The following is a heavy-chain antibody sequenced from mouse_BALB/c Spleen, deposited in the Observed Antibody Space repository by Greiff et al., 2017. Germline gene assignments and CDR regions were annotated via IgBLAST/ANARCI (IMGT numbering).Heavy chain of an antibody. CDR3: TRWGPDYYAMDY. Sequence: VQLQQPGAELVKPGASVKLSCKASGYTFTSYYMYWVKQRPGQGLEWIGGINPSNGGTNFNEKFKSKATLTVDKSSSTAYMQLSSLTSEDSAVYYCTRWGPDYYAMDYWGQGTSVTVSS. CDR2: INPSNGGT. J-gene: IGHJ4*01. CDR1: GYTFTSYY. V-gene: IGHV1S81*02.